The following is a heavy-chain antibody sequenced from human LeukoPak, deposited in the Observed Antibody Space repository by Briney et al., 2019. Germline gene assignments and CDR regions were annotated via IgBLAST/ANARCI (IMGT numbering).Heavy chain of an antibody. CDR2: IYSGGST. J-gene: IGHJ4*02. V-gene: IGHV3-53*01. Sequence: GGSLRLSCAASGFTVSSNYMTWVRQAPGKGLEWVSLIYSGGSTYYADSVKGRFTISRDNSKNTLYLQMNSLRAEDTAVYYCAKTEQWLVTGFDYWGQGTLVTVSS. D-gene: IGHD6-19*01. CDR3: AKTEQWLVTGFDY. CDR1: GFTVSSNY.